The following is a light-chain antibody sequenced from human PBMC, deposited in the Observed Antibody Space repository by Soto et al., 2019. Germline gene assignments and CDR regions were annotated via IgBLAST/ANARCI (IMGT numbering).Light chain of an antibody. J-gene: IGKJ5*01. V-gene: IGKV3-20*01. CDR1: QSVSTNY. CDR2: GAS. Sequence: EIVLTQSPGTLSLSPGERATLSCRASQSVSTNYLAWYQQKPGRAPRLLIYGASSRVTGIPGRFSGSGSGTHFTLTISRLEPEYFAVYYFQQYGSSPSIAFDQGTRVEIK. CDR3: QQYGSSPSIA.